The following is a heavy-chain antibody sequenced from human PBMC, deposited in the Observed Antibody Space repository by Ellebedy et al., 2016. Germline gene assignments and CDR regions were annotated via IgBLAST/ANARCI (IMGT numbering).Heavy chain of an antibody. Sequence: ASVKVSCKASGYSFTSYAMHWVRQAPGQRLEWMGWINAGNGNTNYAQKLQGRVTMTTDTSTSTAYMELRSLRADDTAVYYCAREFSALWFGESLSGMDVWGQGTTVTVSS. D-gene: IGHD3-10*01. CDR3: AREFSALWFGESLSGMDV. J-gene: IGHJ6*02. V-gene: IGHV1-3*01. CDR2: INAGNGNT. CDR1: GYSFTSYA.